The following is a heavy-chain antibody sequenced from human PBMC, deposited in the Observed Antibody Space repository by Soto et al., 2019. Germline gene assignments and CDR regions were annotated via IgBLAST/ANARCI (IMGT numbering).Heavy chain of an antibody. CDR1: GFTFSRYS. V-gene: IGHV3-21*01. D-gene: IGHD2-21*01. CDR2: ISSSSSYI. CDR3: ARDIPGPQY. Sequence: EVQLVESGGGLVKPGGSLRLSCAASGFTFSRYSMNWVRQAPGKGLEWVSSISSSSSYIYYADSVKGRFTISRDNAKKSLYLKMNSLRAEDTAVYDCARDIPGPQYWGQGTLVTVSS. J-gene: IGHJ4*02.